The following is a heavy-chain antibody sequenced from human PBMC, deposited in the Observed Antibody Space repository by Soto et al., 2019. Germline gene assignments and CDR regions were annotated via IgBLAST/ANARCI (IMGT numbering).Heavy chain of an antibody. CDR1: GGSFSDFA. D-gene: IGHD4-4*01. Sequence: QVQLAQSGAEVRKPGSSVKVSCRASGGSFSDFAFSWVRQAPGQGLEWMGGTIPMFAATKYAQRFQGRITINADASTRRVCLALSSITSADSAVYYCARGCIVAVRAALASYDDYTNYRFDSWGQGTLVSVSS. CDR2: TIPMFAAT. CDR3: ARGCIVAVRAALASYDDYTNYRFDS. V-gene: IGHV1-69*01. J-gene: IGHJ4*02.